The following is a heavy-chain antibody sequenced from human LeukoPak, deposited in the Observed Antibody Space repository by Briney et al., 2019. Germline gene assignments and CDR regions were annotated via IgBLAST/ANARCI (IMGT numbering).Heavy chain of an antibody. CDR3: ARLVYGGGSCPAEFDY. J-gene: IGHJ4*02. V-gene: IGHV4-39*02. CDR1: GGSISSGGHY. D-gene: IGHD2-15*01. CDR2: IYYSGST. Sequence: SETLSLTCIVSGGSISSGGHYWGWIRQPPGKGLEWIGSIYYSGSTYYNPSLNSRMTMFIDMSKNHFSLKMSSVAATDTAVYYCARLVYGGGSCPAEFDYWGQGTLVTVSS.